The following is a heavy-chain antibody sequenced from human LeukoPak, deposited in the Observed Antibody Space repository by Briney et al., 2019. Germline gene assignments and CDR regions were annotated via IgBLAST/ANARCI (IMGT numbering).Heavy chain of an antibody. CDR1: GGSISSGGHY. J-gene: IGHJ4*02. Sequence: PSQTLSLTCTVSGGSISSGGHYWSWIRQHPGKGLEWIGYIYYSGSTYYNPSLKSRVTISVDTSKDQFSLKLSSVTAADMAVYYCARDDVGEGYNWNDVEFVGDYWGQGTLVTVSS. V-gene: IGHV4-31*03. D-gene: IGHD1-20*01. CDR2: IYYSGST. CDR3: ARDDVGEGYNWNDVEFVGDY.